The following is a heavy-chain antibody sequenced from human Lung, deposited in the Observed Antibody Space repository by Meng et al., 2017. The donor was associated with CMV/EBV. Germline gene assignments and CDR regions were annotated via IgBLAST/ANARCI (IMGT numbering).Heavy chain of an antibody. CDR1: GGSFSGYY. Sequence: SETLSLTXPVHGGSFSGYYWSWIRQPPGKALEWIGEINHSGSTNYNPSLKSPVTISVDTSKNQFSLKLSSVAAADTAVYYCARGRGKPAAIYYYGMDVWGQGTTVTVSS. CDR3: ARGRGKPAAIYYYGMDV. J-gene: IGHJ6*02. CDR2: INHSGST. V-gene: IGHV4-34*01. D-gene: IGHD2-2*02.